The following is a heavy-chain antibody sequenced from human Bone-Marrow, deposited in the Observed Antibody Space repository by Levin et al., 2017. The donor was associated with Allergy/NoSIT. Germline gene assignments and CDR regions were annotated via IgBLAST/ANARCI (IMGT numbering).Heavy chain of an antibody. Sequence: PSETLSLTCSVSGGSISNSYWSWIRQAPGKGLEWIGYIKNSGTTKYNPSLNSRVTISADTSKNQVSLRLTSVTAADTAVYYCARRNVLAPGEDWFDPWGQGTLVTVSS. CDR2: IKNSGTT. J-gene: IGHJ5*02. V-gene: IGHV4-4*08. D-gene: IGHD7-27*01. CDR3: ARRNVLAPGEDWFDP. CDR1: GGSISNSY.